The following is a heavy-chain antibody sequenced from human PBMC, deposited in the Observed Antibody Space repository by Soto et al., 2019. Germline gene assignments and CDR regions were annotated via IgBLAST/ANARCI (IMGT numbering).Heavy chain of an antibody. J-gene: IGHJ3*02. CDR2: ISSSSSYT. CDR3: ARESGYCSGGSCYGDFAFDI. V-gene: IGHV3-11*06. D-gene: IGHD2-15*01. Sequence: GGSLRLSCAASGFTFSDYYMSWIRQAPGKGLEWVSYISSSSSYTNYADSVKGRFTISRDNAKNSLYLQMNSLRAEDTAVNYGARESGYCSGGSCYGDFAFDIWGQGTMVTVSS. CDR1: GFTFSDYY.